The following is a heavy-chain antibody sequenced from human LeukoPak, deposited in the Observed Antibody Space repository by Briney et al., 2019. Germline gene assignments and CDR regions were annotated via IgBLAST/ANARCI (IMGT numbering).Heavy chain of an antibody. Sequence: GGSLRLSCALSGRPFSSSIMHWVRQAPGKGLEWVAGMSFDGSQYYVESVKGRFTISRDNSGNTVYLHMTSLRPEDTAVYFCAREGHTSGFCGSFDIWGQGTTVTISS. CDR1: GRPFSSSI. V-gene: IGHV3-30*03. J-gene: IGHJ3*02. CDR2: MSFDGSQ. CDR3: AREGHTSGFCGSFDI. D-gene: IGHD5-12*01.